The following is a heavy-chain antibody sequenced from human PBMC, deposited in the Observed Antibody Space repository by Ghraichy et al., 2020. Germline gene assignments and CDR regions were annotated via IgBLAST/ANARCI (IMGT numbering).Heavy chain of an antibody. CDR1: RFTFSSYA. J-gene: IGHJ4*02. CDR3: VQQGNVHIVTVAAAGPFDY. Sequence: GGSLRLSCAASRFTFSSYAMSWVRQAPGKGLEWVSAISPVGDYIYYADSVKGRFTISRDNSKNTLYLQVNSLRADDTAVYYCVQQGNVHIVTVAAAGPFDYWGQGTLVTVSS. D-gene: IGHD6-13*01. CDR2: ISPVGDYI. V-gene: IGHV3-23*01.